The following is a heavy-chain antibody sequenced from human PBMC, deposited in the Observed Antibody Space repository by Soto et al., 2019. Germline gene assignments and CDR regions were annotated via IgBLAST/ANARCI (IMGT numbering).Heavy chain of an antibody. CDR2: IRSKAYGWTT. V-gene: IGHV3-49*03. CDR3: TTVVRSYDILPAFNNDCLDT. J-gene: IGHJ5*02. CDR1: GFTCFGYS. Sequence: SXRLSCTASGFTCFGYSIIWFRHAPGKGLGLVGFIRSKAYGWTTEYAASVKGRFTIARDDSKSIAYLQMNSLKTEDTAVYSCTTVVRSYDILPAFNNDCLDTWGQGTLVTVSS. D-gene: IGHD3-9*01.